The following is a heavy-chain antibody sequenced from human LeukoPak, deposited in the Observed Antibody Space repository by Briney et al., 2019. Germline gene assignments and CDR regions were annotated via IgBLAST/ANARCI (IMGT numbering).Heavy chain of an antibody. CDR1: GYTFTGYN. CDR3: ARLRIAAAAFDP. D-gene: IGHD6-13*01. Sequence: ASVKVSCKASGYTFTGYNMHWVRQAPGQGLEWMGWINPNSGGTNYAQKCQGRVTMTRDTSISTAYMELTRLRSDDTAVYYCARLRIAAAAFDPWGQGTLVTVSS. CDR2: INPNSGGT. J-gene: IGHJ5*02. V-gene: IGHV1-2*02.